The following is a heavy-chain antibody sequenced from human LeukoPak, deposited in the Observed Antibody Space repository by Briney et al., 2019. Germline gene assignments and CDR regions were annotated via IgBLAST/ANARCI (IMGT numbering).Heavy chain of an antibody. CDR1: GYTFSSYV. CDR2: ITAYNGNT. V-gene: IGHV1-18*01. J-gene: IGHJ4*02. CDR3: ARVPIPPYSSSWYQPFDY. Sequence: ASVKVSCKASGYTFSSYVITWVRQAPGQGLEWMGWITAYNGNTNYAQKLQGRVTMTTDTSTSTAYMELRSLRSDDSAVYFCARVPIPPYSSSWYQPFDYWGQGTLVTVSS. D-gene: IGHD6-13*01.